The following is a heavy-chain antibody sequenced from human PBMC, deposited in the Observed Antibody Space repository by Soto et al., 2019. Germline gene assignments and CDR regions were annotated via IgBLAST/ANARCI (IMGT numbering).Heavy chain of an antibody. J-gene: IGHJ4*02. CDR2: IIPIFGTA. CDR3: ARGLTRTTTIILRLDY. D-gene: IGHD3-3*01. V-gene: IGHV1-69*05. CDR1: GGTFSSYA. Sequence: QVQLVQSGAEVKKPGSSVKVSCKASGGTFSSYAISWVRQAPGQGLEWMGGIIPIFGTANYAQKFQGRVTITXXDXTXXAYMELSSLRSEDTAVYYCARGLTRTTTIILRLDYWGQGTLVTVSS.